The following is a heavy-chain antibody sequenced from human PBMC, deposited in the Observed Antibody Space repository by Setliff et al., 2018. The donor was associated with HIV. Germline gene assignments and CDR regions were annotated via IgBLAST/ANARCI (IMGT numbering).Heavy chain of an antibody. CDR3: ARDDYGDYTVFDI. D-gene: IGHD4-17*01. J-gene: IGHJ3*02. CDR2: MSYSGNT. CDR1: GGSISSSSHY. Sequence: PSETLSLTCTVSGGSISSSSHYWGWIRQPPGKGLEWIGSMSYSGNTYNNPSLKSRVTISVDTSKNQFSLKLGSVTAADTAVYYCARDDYGDYTVFDIWGQGTMVTVSS. V-gene: IGHV4-39*07.